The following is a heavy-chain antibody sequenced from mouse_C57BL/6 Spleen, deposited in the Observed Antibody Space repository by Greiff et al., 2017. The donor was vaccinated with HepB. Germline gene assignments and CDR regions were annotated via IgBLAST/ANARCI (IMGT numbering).Heavy chain of an antibody. D-gene: IGHD2-4*01. Sequence: VQLQQSGAELVRPGASVTLSCKASGYTFTDYEMHWVKQTPVHGLEWIGAIDPETGGTAYNQKFKGKAILTADKSSSTAYMELRSRTSEDSAVYYCTRRDYDGFAYWGQGTLVTVSA. CDR2: IDPETGGT. V-gene: IGHV1-15*01. CDR1: GYTFTDYE. J-gene: IGHJ3*01. CDR3: TRRDYDGFAY.